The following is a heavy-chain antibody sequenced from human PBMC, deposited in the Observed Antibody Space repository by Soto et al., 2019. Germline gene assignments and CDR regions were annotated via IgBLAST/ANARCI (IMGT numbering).Heavy chain of an antibody. V-gene: IGHV4-31*03. CDR3: ARHVRPVTGGAFDI. Sequence: SETLSLSCTVSGGSSSSGGDYWSWIRQHPGKGLEWIGYIYYSGSTYYNPSLKSRVTISVDTSKNQFSLKLSSVTAADTAVYYCARHVRPVTGGAFDIWGQGTMVTVSS. D-gene: IGHD6-6*01. CDR2: IYYSGST. J-gene: IGHJ3*02. CDR1: GGSSSSGGDY.